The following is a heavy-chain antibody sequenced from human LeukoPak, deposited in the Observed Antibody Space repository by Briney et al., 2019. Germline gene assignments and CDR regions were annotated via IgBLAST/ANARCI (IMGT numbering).Heavy chain of an antibody. J-gene: IGHJ6*03. CDR2: INQDGSEK. Sequence: AGYLRLSCAASGFTLSGYWMSWVRQARGKGLEWVVNINQDGSEKYSVDSVKGRFTISRDNGKNSLYLHMTSLRAEDTAVYYCARHSKGIIVVPAAANYYYYYRDVWGKGTTVTVSS. V-gene: IGHV3-7*01. D-gene: IGHD2-2*01. CDR3: ARHSKGIIVVPAAANYYYYYRDV. CDR1: GFTLSGYW.